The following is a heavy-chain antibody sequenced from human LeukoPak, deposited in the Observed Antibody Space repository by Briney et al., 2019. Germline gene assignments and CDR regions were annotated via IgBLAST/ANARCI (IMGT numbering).Heavy chain of an antibody. J-gene: IGHJ4*02. Sequence: GGSLRLSCAASGFTFSSYAMHWVRRAPGKGLEWVAFIRYDGSNKYYADSVKGRFTISRDNSKNTLYLQMNSLRTEDTAVYFCAKDGLIMRDLGCYFDSWGQGTLVTVSS. CDR3: AKDGLIMRDLGCYFDS. CDR1: GFTFSSYA. D-gene: IGHD3-10*01. V-gene: IGHV3-30*02. CDR2: IRYDGSNK.